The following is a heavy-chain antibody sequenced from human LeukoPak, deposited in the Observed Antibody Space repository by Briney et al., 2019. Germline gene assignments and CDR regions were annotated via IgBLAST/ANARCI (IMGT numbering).Heavy chain of an antibody. CDR3: ATRGGGWLQCGAFDI. Sequence: ASVKVSCKVSGYTLTELSMHWVRQAPGKGLEWMGGFDPEDGETIYAQKFQGRVTMTEDTSTDTAYMELSSLRSEDTAVYYCATRGGGWLQCGAFDIWGQGTMVTVSS. V-gene: IGHV1-24*01. CDR1: GYTLTELS. D-gene: IGHD5-24*01. CDR2: FDPEDGET. J-gene: IGHJ3*02.